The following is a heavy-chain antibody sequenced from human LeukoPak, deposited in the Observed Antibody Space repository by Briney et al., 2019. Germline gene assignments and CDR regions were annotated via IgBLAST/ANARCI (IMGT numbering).Heavy chain of an antibody. CDR1: GFTFSSYE. CDR2: ISSSGSTI. V-gene: IGHV3-48*03. CDR3: ARVAVVTSDADDY. Sequence: GGSLRLSCAASGFTFSSYEMNWVRQAPGKGLEWVSYISSSGSTIYYADSVKGRFTISRDNAKNSLYLQMNSLRAEDTAVYYCARVAVVTSDADDYWGQGTLVTVSS. J-gene: IGHJ4*02. D-gene: IGHD2-21*02.